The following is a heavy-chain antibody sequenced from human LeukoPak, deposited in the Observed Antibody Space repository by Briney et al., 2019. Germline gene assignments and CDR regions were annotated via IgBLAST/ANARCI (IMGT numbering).Heavy chain of an antibody. Sequence: GGSLRLSCAASGFTFRDYYMGWIRQAPGKGLEWVSYITSSGSSMYNADSVKGRFTISRDNAKNSLYLQMNSLRAEDTAVYYCARDYYYCSSTSCLSDYWGQGTLVTVSS. CDR1: GFTFRDYY. CDR3: ARDYYYCSSTSCLSDY. V-gene: IGHV3-11*04. D-gene: IGHD2-2*01. CDR2: ITSSGSSM. J-gene: IGHJ4*02.